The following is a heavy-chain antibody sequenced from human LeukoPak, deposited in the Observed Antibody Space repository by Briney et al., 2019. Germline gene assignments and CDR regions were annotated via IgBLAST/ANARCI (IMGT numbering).Heavy chain of an antibody. J-gene: IGHJ4*02. CDR2: INWNGGST. CDR1: GFTFDDYG. V-gene: IGHV3-20*04. CDR3: ARADDSSGYYTPYFDY. D-gene: IGHD3-22*01. Sequence: GGSLRLSCAASGFTFDDYGMSWVRQAPGKGLEWVSGINWNGGSTGYADSVKGRFTISRDNAKNSLYLQMNSLRAEDTALYYCARADDSSGYYTPYFDYWGQGTLVTVSS.